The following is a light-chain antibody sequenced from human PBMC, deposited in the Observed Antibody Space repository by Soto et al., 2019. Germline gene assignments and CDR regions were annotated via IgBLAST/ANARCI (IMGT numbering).Light chain of an antibody. CDR2: DAS. CDR3: QQRSNWIS. J-gene: IGKJ5*01. Sequence: EIVLTLTAPTRSLYREEIDTVSFRASQSVDTSLAWYQQRPGQAPRLLIYDASNRATGIPARFSGSGSGTDFTLTICSLEPEDVAVYYWQQRSNWISFGQGTRLEI. CDR1: QSVDTS. V-gene: IGKV3-11*01.